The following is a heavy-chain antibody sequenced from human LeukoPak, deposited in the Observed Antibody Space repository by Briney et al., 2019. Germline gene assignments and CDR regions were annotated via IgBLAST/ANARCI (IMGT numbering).Heavy chain of an antibody. CDR2: TNSGVIYI. J-gene: IGHJ3*02. Sequence: GGSLRLSCAASGFTFSSYGMNWVRQAPGKGLEWVSFTNSGVIYIYYGDSVKGRFTISRDNARNLLFLQMNGLRAEDTAVYYCARGRSITLLRGVAMSDGFDIWGQGAMVAVSS. D-gene: IGHD3-10*01. CDR1: GFTFSSYG. CDR3: ARGRSITLLRGVAMSDGFDI. V-gene: IGHV3-21*06.